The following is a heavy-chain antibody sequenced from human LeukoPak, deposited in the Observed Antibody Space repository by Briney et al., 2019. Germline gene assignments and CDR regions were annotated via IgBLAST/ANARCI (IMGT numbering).Heavy chain of an antibody. J-gene: IGHJ4*02. CDR1: GASLSRDTYF. D-gene: IGHD5-18*01. Sequence: MASETLSLTCTVSGASLSRDTYFWGWIRQSPEKGLEWMGSIDSSGTAHYNSSLKSRVVISVDTSRNQVSLNLTSVTSADTAVYYCARHGYRQFWLYWGQGTQVIVSS. CDR2: IDSSGTA. CDR3: ARHGYRQFWLY. V-gene: IGHV4-39*01.